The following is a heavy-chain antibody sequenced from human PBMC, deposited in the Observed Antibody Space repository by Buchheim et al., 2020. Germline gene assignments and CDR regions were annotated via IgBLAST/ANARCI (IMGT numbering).Heavy chain of an antibody. J-gene: IGHJ4*01. CDR1: GFTFSSYA. D-gene: IGHD4-17*01. Sequence: EVQLLESGGGLVQPGGSLRLSCAASGFTFSSYAMSWVRQDPGKGLEWVSDISGSGGSTYYADSVKGRFTISRDTSKNKTSLQMNSLRAEDTAVYYCAKAYDYGDYAFDYWGQGTL. V-gene: IGHV3-23*01. CDR3: AKAYDYGDYAFDY. CDR2: ISGSGGST.